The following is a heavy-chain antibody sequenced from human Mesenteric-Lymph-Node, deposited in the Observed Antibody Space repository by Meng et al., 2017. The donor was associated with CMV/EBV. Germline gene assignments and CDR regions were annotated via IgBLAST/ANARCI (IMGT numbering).Heavy chain of an antibody. J-gene: IGHJ4*02. CDR1: GFTFSSYA. V-gene: IGHV3-23*01. D-gene: IGHD3-10*01. CDR2: ISATGATT. CDR3: ARGTGPSWDY. Sequence: GGSLRLSCAASGFTFSSYAMSWVRQAPGKGLQWVSAISATGATTYYADSVKGRFTISRDNSKNTLFLQMNSLRADDTAVYYCARGTGPSWDYWGQGTLVTVSS.